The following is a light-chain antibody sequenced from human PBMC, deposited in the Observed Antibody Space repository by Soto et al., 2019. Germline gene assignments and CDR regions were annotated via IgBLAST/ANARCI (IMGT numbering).Light chain of an antibody. CDR1: SSNIGAGHD. CDR2: GNG. CDR3: SSYTTNITPVV. Sequence: SALTQPPSVSGAPGQRVTISCTGSSSNIGAGHDVHWYQQLPGTAPKLLIYGNGNRPSGVPERFSGSKSGTSASLAITGLQAEDEADYYCSSYTTNITPVVFGGGTKVTVL. J-gene: IGLJ2*01. V-gene: IGLV1-40*01.